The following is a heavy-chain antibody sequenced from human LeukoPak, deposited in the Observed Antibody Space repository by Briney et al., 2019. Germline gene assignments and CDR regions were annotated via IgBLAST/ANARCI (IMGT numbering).Heavy chain of an antibody. D-gene: IGHD3-16*01. V-gene: IGHV5-51*01. J-gene: IGHJ3*02. CDR3: ARPRSGPATFVFDI. CDR2: IYPGDSDT. CDR1: GYSFTNYW. Sequence: GESLKISCKGSGYSFTNYWIGWVRQMPGKGLEWMGIIYPGDSDTRYSPSLQGQVTISVDNSISTAYLHWSSLKASDTAMYYCARPRSGPATFVFDIWGQGTMVTVSS.